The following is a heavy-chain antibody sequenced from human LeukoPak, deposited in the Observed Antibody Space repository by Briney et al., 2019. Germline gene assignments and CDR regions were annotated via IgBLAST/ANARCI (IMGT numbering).Heavy chain of an antibody. CDR2: ISRSSSTT. CDR3: AKGTLDIVVVPAAPKVYYFDY. V-gene: IGHV3-48*01. CDR1: GFTFSDYS. D-gene: IGHD2-2*01. J-gene: IGHJ4*02. Sequence: GGSLRLSCAASGFTFSDYSMNWVRQAPGKGLEWVSYISRSSSTTYYADSVKGRFTISRDNSKNTLYLQMNSLRAEDTAVYYCAKGTLDIVVVPAAPKVYYFDYWGQGTLVTVSS.